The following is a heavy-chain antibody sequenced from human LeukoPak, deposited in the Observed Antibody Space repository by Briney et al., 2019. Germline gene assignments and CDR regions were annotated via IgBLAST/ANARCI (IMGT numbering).Heavy chain of an antibody. Sequence: GVSLRLSCAASGFTSSSYTMNWVRQAPGKGLEWVSSISGSSSGIYYADSVRGRFTISRDNAKNSLYLQMNSLRAEDTAVYYCARDVYYDILTGLDLYYYYYGMDVWGKGATVTVSS. CDR3: ARDVYYDILTGLDLYYYYYGMDV. V-gene: IGHV3-21*01. CDR2: ISGSSSGI. CDR1: GFTSSSYT. D-gene: IGHD3-9*01. J-gene: IGHJ6*04.